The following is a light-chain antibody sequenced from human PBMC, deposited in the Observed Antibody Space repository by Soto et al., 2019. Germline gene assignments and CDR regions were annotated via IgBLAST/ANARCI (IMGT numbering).Light chain of an antibody. CDR1: SSDVGGYNY. CDR3: CSYTSSTTPYV. V-gene: IGLV2-14*03. Sequence: QSVLTQPASVSGSPGQSITISCTGTSSDVGGYNYVTWYQHHPGKAPKFLIYDVSERPSGVSNRFSGSKSGNTASLTISRLQAEDEADYYCCSYTSSTTPYVFGTGTKLTVL. J-gene: IGLJ1*01. CDR2: DVS.